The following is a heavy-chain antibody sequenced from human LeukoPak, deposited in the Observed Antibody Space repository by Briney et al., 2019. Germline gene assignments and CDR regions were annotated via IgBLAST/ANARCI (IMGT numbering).Heavy chain of an antibody. D-gene: IGHD4/OR15-4a*01. Sequence: GGSLRLSCAASGFSFSSYAMSWVRQAPGKGLEWVSGISGSDGSTYYADSVKGRFTISRDNSKNTLYLQMNSLRAEDTAVYYCARVFGAGYSDYWGQGTLVTVSS. CDR1: GFSFSSYA. CDR2: ISGSDGST. V-gene: IGHV3-23*01. CDR3: ARVFGAGYSDY. J-gene: IGHJ4*02.